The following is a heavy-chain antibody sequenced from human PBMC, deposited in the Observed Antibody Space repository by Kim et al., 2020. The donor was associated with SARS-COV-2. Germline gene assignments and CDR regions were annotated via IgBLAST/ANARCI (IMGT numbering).Heavy chain of an antibody. D-gene: IGHD6-6*01. CDR1: GGSISSSNYY. CDR2: IYYSGNT. V-gene: IGHV4-39*01. J-gene: IGHJ3*02. CDR3: ARTIAGRPEAFDI. Sequence: SETRCLTCTVSGGSISSSNYYWGWIRQPPEKGLEWIGYIYYSGNTYYNPSLKSRVTVSVDTSKNQFSLKLSSVTAADTAVYYCARTIAGRPEAFDILGQG.